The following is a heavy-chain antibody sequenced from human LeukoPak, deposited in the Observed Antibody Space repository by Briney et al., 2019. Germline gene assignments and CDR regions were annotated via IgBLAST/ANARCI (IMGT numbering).Heavy chain of an antibody. D-gene: IGHD5-24*01. CDR3: ASEQATKSSWFDP. CDR2: IYHDGST. J-gene: IGHJ5*02. V-gene: IGHV4-30-2*01. Sequence: SQTLSLTCTVSGGSTSSGGYYWSWIRQPPGKGPEWIGYIYHDGSTYYNPSLKSRVTISVDRSKNQFTLKLSSVTAADTAVYYCASEQATKSSWFDPWGQGTLVTVSS. CDR1: GGSTSSGGYY.